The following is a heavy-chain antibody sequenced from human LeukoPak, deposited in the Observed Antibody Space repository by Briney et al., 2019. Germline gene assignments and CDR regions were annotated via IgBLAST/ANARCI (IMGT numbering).Heavy chain of an antibody. D-gene: IGHD4-17*01. V-gene: IGHV4-59*01. CDR3: AREDPQTTVPEGMDV. CDR2: IYYSGTT. J-gene: IGHJ6*02. Sequence: SETLSLTCTVSGGSISYYYWSWIRQSPGKGLEWIGYIYYSGTTNYNPSLKSRVTISVDTSKNQFSLQLRSVTAADTAVYYCAREDPQTTVPEGMDVWGQGTKVNVSS. CDR1: GGSISYYY.